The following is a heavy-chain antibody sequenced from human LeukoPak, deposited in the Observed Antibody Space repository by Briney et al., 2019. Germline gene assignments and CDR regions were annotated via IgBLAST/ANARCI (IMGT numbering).Heavy chain of an antibody. Sequence: PSETLSLTCTVSGGSISSYYWSWIRQPPGKGLEWIGYIYYSGSTNYNPSLKSRVTISVDTSKNQFTLKLSSVTAADTAVYYCARDRTSGYDFWSGYGMDVWGQGTTVTVSS. CDR3: ARDRTSGYDFWSGYGMDV. V-gene: IGHV4-59*01. CDR2: IYYSGST. J-gene: IGHJ6*02. CDR1: GGSISSYY. D-gene: IGHD3-3*01.